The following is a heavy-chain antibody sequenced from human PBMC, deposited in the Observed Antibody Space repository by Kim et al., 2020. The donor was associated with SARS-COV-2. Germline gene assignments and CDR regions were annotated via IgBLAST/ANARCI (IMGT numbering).Heavy chain of an antibody. J-gene: IGHJ4*02. CDR2: GSP. D-gene: IGHD6-19*01. V-gene: IGHV4-39*01. CDR3: ASYGWPLDY. Sequence: GSPYYNPSLKSRFTISVDTSKNQSSLKLSSVTAADTAVYYCASYGWPLDYWGQGTLVTVSS.